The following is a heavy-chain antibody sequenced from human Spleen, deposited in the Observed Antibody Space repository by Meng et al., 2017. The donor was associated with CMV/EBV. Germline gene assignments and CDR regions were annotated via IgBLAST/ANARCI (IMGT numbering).Heavy chain of an antibody. D-gene: IGHD6-13*01. Sequence: SETLSLTCAVSGDSISNSRHFWGWIRQPPGKGLEWIGFMHYSGSTYYNPSLKSRVTIGVDTSKNQFSLKLSSVTAADTAVYYCARCIIAAAAPDYWGQGTLVTVSS. CDR2: MHYSGST. CDR1: GDSISNSRHF. CDR3: ARCIIAAAAPDY. J-gene: IGHJ4*02. V-gene: IGHV4-39*07.